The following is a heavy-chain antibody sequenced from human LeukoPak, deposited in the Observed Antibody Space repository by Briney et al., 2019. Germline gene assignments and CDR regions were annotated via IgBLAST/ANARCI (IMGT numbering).Heavy chain of an antibody. Sequence: ASVKVSCKPSGHIDLDYGINWVRQAPGQGLEWMGWVSAHNGVRNYAETFQDRVTLTTDTSTATAFMELRGLKSDDTAVYYCAIVRSGHNYHFDSWGQGTLVTVSS. CDR1: GHIDLDYG. J-gene: IGHJ4*02. CDR3: AIVRSGHNYHFDS. CDR2: VSAHNGVR. D-gene: IGHD5-24*01. V-gene: IGHV1-18*01.